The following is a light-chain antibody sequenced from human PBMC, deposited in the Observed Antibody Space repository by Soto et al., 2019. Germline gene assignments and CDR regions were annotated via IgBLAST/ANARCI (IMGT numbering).Light chain of an antibody. V-gene: IGLV1-40*01. CDR2: GSS. CDR1: SSNIGAGYD. CDR3: QSYDSNLSGVV. Sequence: QSVLTQPPSVSGAPGQRVTISCTGSSSNIGAGYDVHWYQHLPGTAPKLLIYGSSNRPSGVPDRFSGSKSGTSASLAITGLQAEDEADYYCQSYDSNLSGVVFGEGTQLTVL. J-gene: IGLJ2*01.